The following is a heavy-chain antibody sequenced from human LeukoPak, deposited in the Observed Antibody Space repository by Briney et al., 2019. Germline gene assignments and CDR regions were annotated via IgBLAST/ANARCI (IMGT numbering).Heavy chain of an antibody. CDR1: GFTFRDAW. J-gene: IGHJ1*01. D-gene: IGHD3-3*01. CDR2: IRSKTDGGTT. CDR3: AKHVYGVVSIQQ. V-gene: IGHV3-15*01. Sequence: GGSLRLSCAASGFTFRDAWMTWVRQAPGKGLEWVGRIRSKTDGGTTDYAVSVQGRFTISRDDSKNTLYLQMSSLKTEDTAVYYCAKHVYGVVSIQQWGQGTLVTVSS.